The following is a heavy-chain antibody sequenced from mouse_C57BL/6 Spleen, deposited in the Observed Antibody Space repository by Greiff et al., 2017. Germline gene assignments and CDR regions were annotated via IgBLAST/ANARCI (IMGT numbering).Heavy chain of an antibody. CDR1: GYTFTDYY. D-gene: IGHD1-1*01. CDR2: IGPGSGST. Sequence: QVQLKQSGAELVKPGASVKISCKASGYTFTDYYINWVKQRPGQGLEWIGKIGPGSGSTYYNEKFKGKATLTADKSSSTAYMQLSSLTSEDSAVYFCARNGIMITGKNDYYVSSPPFAYWGQGTLVTVSA. V-gene: IGHV1-77*01. CDR3: ARNGIMITGKNDYYVSSPPFAY. J-gene: IGHJ3*01.